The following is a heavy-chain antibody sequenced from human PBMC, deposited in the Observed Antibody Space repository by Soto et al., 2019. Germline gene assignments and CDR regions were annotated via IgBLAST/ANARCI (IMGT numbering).Heavy chain of an antibody. J-gene: IGHJ6*02. V-gene: IGHV1-69*13. Sequence: SVKVSFKASGGTFSSYAISWVRQAPGQGLEWMGGIIPIFGTANYAQKFQGRVTITADESTSTAYMELSSLRSEDTAVYYCARDRVITRVRGALNYYYGMDVWGQGTTVTVSS. CDR1: GGTFSSYA. D-gene: IGHD3-10*01. CDR2: IIPIFGTA. CDR3: ARDRVITRVRGALNYYYGMDV.